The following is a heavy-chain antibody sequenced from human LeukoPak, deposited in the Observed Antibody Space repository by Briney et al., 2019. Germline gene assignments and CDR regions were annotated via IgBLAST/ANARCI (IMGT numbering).Heavy chain of an antibody. V-gene: IGHV4-39*01. Sequence: PSETLSLTRTVSGGSISSSSYYWGWIRQPPGKGLEWIGSIYYSGSTYYNPSLKSRVTISVDTSKNQLSLKLSSVTAADTAVYYCARLGQGVDWGQGTLVTVSS. J-gene: IGHJ4*02. CDR3: ARLGQGVD. CDR1: GGSISSSSYY. D-gene: IGHD3-3*01. CDR2: IYYSGST.